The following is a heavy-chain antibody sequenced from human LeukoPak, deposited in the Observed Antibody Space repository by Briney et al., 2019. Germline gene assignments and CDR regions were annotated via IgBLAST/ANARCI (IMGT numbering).Heavy chain of an antibody. J-gene: IGHJ3*02. CDR1: GFSFTMYG. V-gene: IGHV3-30*03. CDR2: ISTDGNNE. CDR3: ARVDVVTVGKNAFDI. D-gene: IGHD4-23*01. Sequence: GGSLRLSCAASGFSFTMYGIHWVRQAPGKGLEWVAVISTDGNNEYYANSVKGRFTISRDNSKNTVYLQMTSLRTEDTAVYYCARVDVVTVGKNAFDIWGQGTMVTVSS.